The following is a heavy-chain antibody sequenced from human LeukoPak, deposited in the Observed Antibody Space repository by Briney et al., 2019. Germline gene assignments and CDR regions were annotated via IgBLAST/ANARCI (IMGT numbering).Heavy chain of an antibody. D-gene: IGHD1-14*01. CDR1: GGSISSYY. CDR2: IYYSGST. V-gene: IGHV4-59*01. CDR3: ASMNQTSGYVDYFDY. J-gene: IGHJ4*02. Sequence: NPSETLSLTCTVSGGSISSYYWSWIRQPPGKGLEWIGYIYYSGSTNYNPSLKSRVTISVDTSKNQFSLKLSSVTAADTAVYYCASMNQTSGYVDYFDYWGRGTLVTVSS.